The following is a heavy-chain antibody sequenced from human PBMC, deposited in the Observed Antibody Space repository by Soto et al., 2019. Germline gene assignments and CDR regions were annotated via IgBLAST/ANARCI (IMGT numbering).Heavy chain of an antibody. CDR3: ASAPAYFGSELDS. J-gene: IGHJ4*02. CDR2: ISGGSGNI. Sequence: EVQLLESGGGLVQPGGSLRLSCEASGFTFRSYAMSWVRQAPGKGLEWVSAISGGSGNINYADSVKGRFTISRDNSRNTLYLQMNSLRAGDTAVYYCASAPAYFGSELDSWGQGALVTVSS. D-gene: IGHD3-10*01. CDR1: GFTFRSYA. V-gene: IGHV3-23*01.